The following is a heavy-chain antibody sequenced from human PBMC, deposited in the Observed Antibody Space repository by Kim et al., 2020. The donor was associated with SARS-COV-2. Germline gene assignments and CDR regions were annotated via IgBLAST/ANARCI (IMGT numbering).Heavy chain of an antibody. J-gene: IGHJ3*02. CDR2: ISDRSSTT. D-gene: IGHD5-18*01. Sequence: GGSLRLSCAASGFTFSDYYMSWIRQAPGRGLEWVSSISDRSSTTYYADSAKGRFTISRDNAKTSLYLQLNSLRAEDTAIYYCARDEGNSYGTRETLDIWG. V-gene: IGHV3-11*01. CDR1: GFTFSDYY. CDR3: ARDEGNSYGTRETLDI.